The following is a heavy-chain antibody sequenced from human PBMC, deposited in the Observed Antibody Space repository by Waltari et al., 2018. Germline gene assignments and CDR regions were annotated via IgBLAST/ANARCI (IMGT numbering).Heavy chain of an antibody. V-gene: IGHV3-23*01. CDR1: GIPFSPFA. Sequence: DVQLLESGGGVVQRGGSLRVACTAPGIPFSPFAMAWVRQGLGQGLEWVSTISGSGNDTYYADSVKGRFTISRDNSKNTVFLQMNMLRVEDTANYYCAKALGIMGFDCWGQGTLVAVAS. CDR2: ISGSGNDT. CDR3: AKALGIMGFDC. D-gene: IGHD3-16*01. J-gene: IGHJ4*02.